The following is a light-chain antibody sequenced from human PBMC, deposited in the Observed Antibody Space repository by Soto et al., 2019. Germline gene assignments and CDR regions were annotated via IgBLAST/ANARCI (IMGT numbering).Light chain of an antibody. CDR2: GVS. V-gene: IGKV3-20*01. CDR3: QQYSSSPVT. Sequence: ENVLAQSPGTLSLSPGERATLSCRASQSVRNTYLAWYQQKPGQAPRLLIYGVSSRATGIPDRFSGSGSGTDFTLTISRLEPEDFAVYYCQQYSSSPVTVGGGTKVDSK. CDR1: QSVRNTY. J-gene: IGKJ4*01.